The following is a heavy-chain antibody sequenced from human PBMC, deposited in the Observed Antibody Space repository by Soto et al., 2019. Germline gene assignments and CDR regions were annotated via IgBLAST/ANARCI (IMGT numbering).Heavy chain of an antibody. CDR2: ISGSGGST. D-gene: IGHD6-13*01. CDR1: GFTFSSYA. Sequence: EVQLLESGGGLVQPGGSLRLSCAASGFTFSSYAMSWVRQAPGKGLEWVSAISGSGGSTYYADSVKGRFTISRDNSKNTLYLQMKSLRAEDTDVYYCAKENGYSSSWFEFDYWGQGTLVTVSS. CDR3: AKENGYSSSWFEFDY. V-gene: IGHV3-23*01. J-gene: IGHJ4*02.